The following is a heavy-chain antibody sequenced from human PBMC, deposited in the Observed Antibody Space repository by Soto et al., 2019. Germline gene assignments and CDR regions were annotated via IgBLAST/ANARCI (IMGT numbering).Heavy chain of an antibody. J-gene: IGHJ6*02. CDR2: IKSKTDGGTT. Sequence: GGSLRLSCAASGFTFSNAWMNWVRQAPGKGLEWVGRIKSKTDGGTTDYAAPVKGRFTISRDDSKNTLYLQMNSLKTEDTAVYYCTSTYPTIFGVAVYYYYGMDVWGQGTTVTVSS. CDR1: GFTFSNAW. CDR3: TSTYPTIFGVAVYYYYGMDV. V-gene: IGHV3-15*07. D-gene: IGHD3-3*01.